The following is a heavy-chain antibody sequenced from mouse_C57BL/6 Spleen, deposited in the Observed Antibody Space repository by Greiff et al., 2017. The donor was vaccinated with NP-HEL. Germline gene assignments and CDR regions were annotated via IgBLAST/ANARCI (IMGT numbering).Heavy chain of an antibody. D-gene: IGHD2-3*01. V-gene: IGHV1-82*01. CDR2: IYPGDGDT. CDR3: AIGYYVPYYCAMDY. CDR1: GYAFSSSW. J-gene: IGHJ4*01. Sequence: QVQLQQSGPELVKPGASVKISCKASGYAFSSSWMNWVKQRPGKGLEWIGRIYPGDGDTNYNGKFKGKATLTADKSSSTAYMQLSSLTSEDSAVYFCAIGYYVPYYCAMDYWGQGTSVTVSS.